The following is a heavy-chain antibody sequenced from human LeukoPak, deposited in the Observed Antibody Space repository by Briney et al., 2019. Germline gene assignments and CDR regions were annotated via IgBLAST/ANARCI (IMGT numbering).Heavy chain of an antibody. J-gene: IGHJ4*02. Sequence: SETLSLTCAVSGGSISSSNWWSWVRQPPGKGLEWIGEIYQSGSTNCNPSLRSRATISVDTSKNQFSLKLSSVTAADTAVYYCARGSEYDFWSGYYDWGQGTLVTVSS. CDR1: GGSISSSNW. D-gene: IGHD3-3*01. CDR3: ARGSEYDFWSGYYD. V-gene: IGHV4-4*02. CDR2: IYQSGST.